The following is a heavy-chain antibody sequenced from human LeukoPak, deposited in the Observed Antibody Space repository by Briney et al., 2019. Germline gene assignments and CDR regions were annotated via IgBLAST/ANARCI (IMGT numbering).Heavy chain of an antibody. CDR1: GGSISSSSYY. J-gene: IGHJ5*02. CDR3: ARAVVAGTIWFDP. D-gene: IGHD6-19*01. Sequence: SETLSLTCTVSGGSISSSSYYWGWIRQPPGKGLEWIGSIYYSGSTDYNPSLKSRVTISADTSNNQLSLKLNSVTAADTAVYYCARAVVAGTIWFDPWGQGTLVTVSS. V-gene: IGHV4-39*07. CDR2: IYYSGST.